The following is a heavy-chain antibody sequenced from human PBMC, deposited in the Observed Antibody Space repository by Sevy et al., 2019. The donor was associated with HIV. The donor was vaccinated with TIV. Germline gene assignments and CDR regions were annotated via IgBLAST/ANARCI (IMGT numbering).Heavy chain of an antibody. V-gene: IGHV3-43D*03. CDR1: GFSFDDYA. Sequence: GGSLRLSCAASGFSFDDYAMYWVRQAPGKGLEWVSLISWDGDVTYYADSVKGRFTISRDNRKNSLYLEMNSLRAEDTALYYCAAYCSGGNCYYEFDYWGQGTLVTVSS. D-gene: IGHD2-15*01. CDR2: ISWDGDVT. CDR3: AAYCSGGNCYYEFDY. J-gene: IGHJ4*02.